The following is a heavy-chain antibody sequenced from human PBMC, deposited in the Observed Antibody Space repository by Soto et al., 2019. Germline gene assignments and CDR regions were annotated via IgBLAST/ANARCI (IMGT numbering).Heavy chain of an antibody. J-gene: IGHJ4*02. CDR1: GFTFSSYA. CDR2: ISGSGGST. D-gene: IGHD3-9*01. V-gene: IGHV3-23*01. Sequence: VGSLRLSCAASGFTFSSYAMSWVRQAPGKGLEWVSAISGSGGSTYYADSVKGRFTISRDNSKNTLYLQMNSLRAEDTAVYYCARSPRGYDILTGYYRGVGYYFDYWGQGTLVTVSS. CDR3: ARSPRGYDILTGYYRGVGYYFDY.